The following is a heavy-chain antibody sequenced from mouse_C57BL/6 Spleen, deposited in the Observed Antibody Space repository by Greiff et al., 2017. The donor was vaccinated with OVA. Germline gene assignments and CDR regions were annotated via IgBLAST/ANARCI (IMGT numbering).Heavy chain of an antibody. CDR3: ARRDGSSSFDY. CDR2: IYPGDGDT. Sequence: QVQLQQSGAELVKPGASVKFSCKASGYAFSSYWMNWVKQRPGKGLEWIGQIYPGDGDTNYNGKFKGKATLTADKSSSTAYMQLSSLTSEDSAVYFCARRDGSSSFDYWGQGTTLTVSS. CDR1: GYAFSSYW. V-gene: IGHV1-80*01. D-gene: IGHD1-1*01. J-gene: IGHJ2*01.